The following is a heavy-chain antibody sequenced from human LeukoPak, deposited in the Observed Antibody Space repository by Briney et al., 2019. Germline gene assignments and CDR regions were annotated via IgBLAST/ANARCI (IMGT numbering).Heavy chain of an antibody. Sequence: SETLSLTCTVSGGTVSSGSYYWSWIRQPPGKGLEWIGYIYYSGSTNYNPSLKNRVTISVDTSKNQFSLKLSSVTAANTAVFICVLGQHIGDSSSWPLDAFDIWGQGTMVTVSS. CDR3: VLGQHIGDSSSWPLDAFDI. D-gene: IGHD6-13*01. J-gene: IGHJ3*02. V-gene: IGHV4-61*01. CDR1: GGTVSSGSYY. CDR2: IYYSGST.